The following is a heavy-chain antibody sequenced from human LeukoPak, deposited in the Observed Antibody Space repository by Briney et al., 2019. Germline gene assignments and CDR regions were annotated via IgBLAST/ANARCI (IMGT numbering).Heavy chain of an antibody. D-gene: IGHD3-3*01. Sequence: PSETLSLTCAVYGGSFSGYYWSWIRQPPGKGLEWIGYIYYSGSTYYNPSLKSRVTISVDTSKNQFSLKLSSVTAADTAVYYCARSDFWSGYYFDYWGQGTLVTVSS. J-gene: IGHJ4*02. CDR1: GGSFSGYY. CDR3: ARSDFWSGYYFDY. V-gene: IGHV4-34*09. CDR2: IYYSGST.